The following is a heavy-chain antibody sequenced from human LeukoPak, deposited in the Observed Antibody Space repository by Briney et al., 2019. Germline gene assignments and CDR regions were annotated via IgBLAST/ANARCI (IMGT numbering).Heavy chain of an antibody. V-gene: IGHV7-4-1*02. CDR1: GFTFTTYG. J-gene: IGHJ5*02. Sequence: ASVKVSCKASGFTFTTYGISWVRQAPGQGLEWMGWINTNTGNPTYAQGFTGRFVFSLDTSVRTAFLQINSLQTEDTAVYYCAKGGVPFYYGSGSYGHAWGQGTLVTVSS. CDR2: INTNTGNP. D-gene: IGHD3-10*01. CDR3: AKGGVPFYYGSGSYGHA.